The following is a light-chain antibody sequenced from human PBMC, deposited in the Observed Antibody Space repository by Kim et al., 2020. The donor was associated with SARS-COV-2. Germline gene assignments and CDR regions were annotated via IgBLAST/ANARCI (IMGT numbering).Light chain of an antibody. CDR3: QAWDSTTLL. CDR2: EDP. Sequence: SYELTQPPSVSVSPGQTASITCSGDKLGTKYTCWYQQRPGRSPVLVISEDPKRPSGIPERFSGSNSGNPATLTLTGTLAMDEADYYCQAWDSTTLLFGGG. V-gene: IGLV3-1*01. CDR1: KLGTKY. J-gene: IGLJ2*01.